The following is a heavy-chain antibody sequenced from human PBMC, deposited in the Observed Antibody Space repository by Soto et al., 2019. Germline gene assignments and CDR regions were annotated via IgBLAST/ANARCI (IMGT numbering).Heavy chain of an antibody. CDR3: ARHHTMVRGVVNHFDN. J-gene: IGHJ4*02. D-gene: IGHD3-10*01. V-gene: IGHV5-51*01. CDR1: GYSFTSYW. Sequence: EVQLVQSGAEVKKPGESLKISCKGSGYSFTSYWIGWVRQMPGKGLEWMGIIFPGDSDTRYSPSFQGQVSFSADKSISTAYLQWSSLKASDTAIYYCARHHTMVRGVVNHFDNWGQGTLVTVSS. CDR2: IFPGDSDT.